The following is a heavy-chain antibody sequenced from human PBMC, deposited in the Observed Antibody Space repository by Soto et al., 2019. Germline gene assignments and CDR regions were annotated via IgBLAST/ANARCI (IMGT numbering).Heavy chain of an antibody. D-gene: IGHD6-19*01. V-gene: IGHV3-23*01. Sequence: EVQLLESGGGLVQPGGSLRLSCSASGFTFSIYAMSWVRQAPVKGLEWVSAISGSGGSTYYADSVKGRFTISRDNSKNTLYLQMNRLRAEDTAVYYCAKDKLLAVAGSFDYWGQGPLVTVS. CDR2: ISGSGGST. CDR3: AKDKLLAVAGSFDY. CDR1: GFTFSIYA. J-gene: IGHJ4*02.